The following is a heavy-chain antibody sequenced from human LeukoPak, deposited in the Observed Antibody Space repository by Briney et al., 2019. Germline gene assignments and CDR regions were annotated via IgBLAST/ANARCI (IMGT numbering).Heavy chain of an antibody. Sequence: KPSETLSLTCTASGVSISSYYWSWIRQPPGKGLVWVGLIYYSGSTNYNPSLKSRVTISVDTSKNQFSLKLSSVTAADTAVYYCARVYCSSTSCYAPYFDYWGQGTLVTVSS. D-gene: IGHD2-2*01. J-gene: IGHJ4*02. CDR2: IYYSGST. V-gene: IGHV4-59*01. CDR1: GVSISSYY. CDR3: ARVYCSSTSCYAPYFDY.